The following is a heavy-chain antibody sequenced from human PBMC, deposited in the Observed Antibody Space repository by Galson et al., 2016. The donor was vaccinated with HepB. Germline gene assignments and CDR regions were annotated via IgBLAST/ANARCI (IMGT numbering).Heavy chain of an antibody. CDR1: GFIFSSYA. V-gene: IGHV3-30-3*01. CDR3: ARERYCSSSSCYNYFDY. Sequence: SLRLSCAASGFIFSSYAMHWVRQAPGKGLEWVAVISFDGNKKYSVESVEGRFTISRDNSKNALYLEMNSLRAEDTAVYYCARERYCSSSSCYNYFDYWGQGTLVTVSS. D-gene: IGHD2-2*01. CDR2: ISFDGNKK. J-gene: IGHJ4*02.